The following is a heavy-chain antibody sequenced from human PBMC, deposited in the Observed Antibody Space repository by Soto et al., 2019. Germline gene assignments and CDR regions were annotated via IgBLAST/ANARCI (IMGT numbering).Heavy chain of an antibody. CDR1: GGTFSSYA. Sequence: QVPLVQSGAEVKKPGSSVKVSCKASGGTFSSYAISWVRQAPGQGLEWMGGIIPIFGTANYAQKFQGRVTITADECTSTAYMELSSPRSEDTAVYYCARGGADILTGYYLPTGYYGMDVWGQGTTVTVSS. D-gene: IGHD3-9*01. J-gene: IGHJ6*02. V-gene: IGHV1-69*12. CDR3: ARGGADILTGYYLPTGYYGMDV. CDR2: IIPIFGTA.